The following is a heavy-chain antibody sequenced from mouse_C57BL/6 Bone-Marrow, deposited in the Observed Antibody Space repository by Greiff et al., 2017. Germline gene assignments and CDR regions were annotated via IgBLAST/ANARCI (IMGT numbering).Heavy chain of an antibody. CDR2: IDPSDSYT. J-gene: IGHJ4*01. Sequence: QVQLQQPGAELVKPGASVKLSCKASGYTFTSYWMQWVKQRPGQGLEWIGEIDPSDSYTNYNQKFKGKATLTVDTSSSTAYMQLSSLTSEDSAVYYYARYYYGGRYYYAMDYWGQGTSVTVSS. CDR3: ARYYYGGRYYYAMDY. CDR1: GYTFTSYW. D-gene: IGHD1-1*01. V-gene: IGHV1-50*01.